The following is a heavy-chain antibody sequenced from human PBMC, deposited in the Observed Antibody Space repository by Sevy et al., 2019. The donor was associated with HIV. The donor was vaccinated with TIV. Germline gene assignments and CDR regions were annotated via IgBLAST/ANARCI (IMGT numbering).Heavy chain of an antibody. Sequence: ASVKVSCKASGGTFSSYAISWVRQAPGQGLEWMGGIIPIFGTANYAQKFQGRVTITADESTGTAYMELSSLRSEDTAVYYCARERSYYYDSSATGAFDIWGQGTMVTVSS. CDR1: GGTFSSYA. J-gene: IGHJ3*02. V-gene: IGHV1-69*13. CDR2: IIPIFGTA. D-gene: IGHD3-22*01. CDR3: ARERSYYYDSSATGAFDI.